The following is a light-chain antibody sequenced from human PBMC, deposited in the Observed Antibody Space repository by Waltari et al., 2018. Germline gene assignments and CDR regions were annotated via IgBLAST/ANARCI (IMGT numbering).Light chain of an antibody. CDR3: QQYGNSWT. Sequence: EIVLTQSPGTRSLSPGERATLSCRASQSVSSSYLAWYQQKPGQAPRLLIYGASSRATGIPDRFSSSGSGTDFTLTISRLKPEDFAVYYCQQYGNSWTFGQGTKVEIK. CDR2: GAS. CDR1: QSVSSSY. J-gene: IGKJ1*01. V-gene: IGKV3-20*01.